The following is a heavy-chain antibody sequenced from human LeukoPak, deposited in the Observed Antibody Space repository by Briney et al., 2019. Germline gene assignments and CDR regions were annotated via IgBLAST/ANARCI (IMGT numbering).Heavy chain of an antibody. Sequence: ASVKVSCKASGGTFSTFGISWVRQATGQGLEWMGGIIPMSGTVNNAQKFQGRVTITGDKSTGTAYMELSSLRSEDTAVYYCARGRKKRSSGYHFDYWGQGTLVTVSS. V-gene: IGHV1-69*06. CDR2: IIPMSGTV. D-gene: IGHD3-22*01. J-gene: IGHJ4*02. CDR1: GGTFSTFG. CDR3: ARGRKKRSSGYHFDY.